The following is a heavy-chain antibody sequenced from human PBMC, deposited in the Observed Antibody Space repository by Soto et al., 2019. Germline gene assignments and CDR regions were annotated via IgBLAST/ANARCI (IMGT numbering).Heavy chain of an antibody. V-gene: IGHV3-7*05. J-gene: IGHJ4*02. Sequence: EVQLVESGGGLVQPGGSLRLSCAASGFTFSSYWMSWVRQAPGKGLEWVANIKQDGSEKYYVDSVKGRFTISRDNAKNSLYLQMTSLRAEETAVYYCEEEEELEYFDYWGQGTLVTVSS. D-gene: IGHD1-26*01. CDR1: GFTFSSYW. CDR3: EEEEELEYFDY. CDR2: IKQDGSEK.